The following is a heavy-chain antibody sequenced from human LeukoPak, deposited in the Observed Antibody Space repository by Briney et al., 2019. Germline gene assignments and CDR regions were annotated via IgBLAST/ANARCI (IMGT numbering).Heavy chain of an antibody. CDR1: GVNFASNW. Sequence: GGSLRLSCAASGVNFASNWMHWVRQPPGKGLEWVSGISWNSGSIDYADSVKGRFTISRDNAKDSLYLQMNSLRVEDTAFYYCAKDNRRHYTSGPNPDSLHWGQGALVTVSS. J-gene: IGHJ4*02. CDR3: AKDNRRHYTSGPNPDSLH. V-gene: IGHV3-9*01. D-gene: IGHD6-19*01. CDR2: ISWNSGSI.